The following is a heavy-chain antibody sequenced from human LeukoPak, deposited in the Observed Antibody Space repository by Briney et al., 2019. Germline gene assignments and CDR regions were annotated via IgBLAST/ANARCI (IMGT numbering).Heavy chain of an antibody. CDR1: GYSFTSYW. D-gene: IGHD6-13*01. CDR3: ARLQPSTYSSSWGYFDY. V-gene: IGHV5-51*01. J-gene: IGHJ4*02. CDR2: IYPGDSDT. Sequence: GESLKISCKGSGYSFTSYWIGWVRQMPGKGLEWMGIIYPGDSDTRYSPSFQGQVTISADKSISTAYLQWSSLKASDTAMYYCARLQPSTYSSSWGYFDYWGQGTLVTVSS.